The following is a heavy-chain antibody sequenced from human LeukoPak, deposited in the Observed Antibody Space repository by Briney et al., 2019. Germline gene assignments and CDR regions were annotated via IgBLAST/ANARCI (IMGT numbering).Heavy chain of an antibody. CDR2: INHSGYT. V-gene: IGHV4-34*01. CDR1: GGSFSGYY. Sequence: SETLSLTCAVYGGSFSGYYWSWIRQPPGKGLEWIGEINHSGYTNYNPSLKSRVTISVDTSKNQFSLKLSSVTAADTAVYYCARGPSEYYDSSGFYLYWGQGTLVTVSS. D-gene: IGHD3-22*01. J-gene: IGHJ4*02. CDR3: ARGPSEYYDSSGFYLY.